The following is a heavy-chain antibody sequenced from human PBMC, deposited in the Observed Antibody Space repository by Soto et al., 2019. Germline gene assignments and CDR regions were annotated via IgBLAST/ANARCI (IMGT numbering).Heavy chain of an antibody. V-gene: IGHV3-30-3*01. CDR1: GFTFSSYA. CDR2: ISYDGSNK. Sequence: VQLVESGGGLVKPGGSLRLSCAASGFTFSSYAMHWVRQAPGKGLEWVAVISYDGSNKYYADSVKGRFTISRDNSKNTLYLQMNSLRAEDTAVYYCARQEAYYFDYWGQGTLVTVSS. J-gene: IGHJ4*02. CDR3: ARQEAYYFDY. D-gene: IGHD2-21*01.